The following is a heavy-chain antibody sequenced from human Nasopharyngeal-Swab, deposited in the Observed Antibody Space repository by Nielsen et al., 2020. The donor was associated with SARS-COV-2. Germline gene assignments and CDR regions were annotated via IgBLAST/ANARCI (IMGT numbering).Heavy chain of an antibody. Sequence: GESLKISCAASGFTFSSYAMSWVRQAPGKGLEWVSAISGSGGSTYYADSVKGRFTISRDNSKNTLYLQMNSLRAEDTAVYYCAKSPEVWGGATYWYFDLWGRGTLVTVSS. CDR3: AKSPEVWGGATYWYFDL. V-gene: IGHV3-23*01. CDR2: ISGSGGST. CDR1: GFTFSSYA. D-gene: IGHD3-16*01. J-gene: IGHJ2*01.